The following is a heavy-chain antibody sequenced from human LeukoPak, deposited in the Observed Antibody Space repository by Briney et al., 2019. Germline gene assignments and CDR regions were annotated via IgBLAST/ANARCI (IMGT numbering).Heavy chain of an antibody. V-gene: IGHV4-59*08. J-gene: IGHJ3*02. CDR2: IYYSGGT. Sequence: SETLSLTCTVSGGSISGYFWSWIRQPPGKGLEWIAYIYYSGGTDYNPSLKSRVTISVDTSENKFSLKVNSVTAADTAVYYCARHAYGGDAFDIWGQGTMVTVSS. CDR1: GGSISGYF. D-gene: IGHD4-17*01. CDR3: ARHAYGGDAFDI.